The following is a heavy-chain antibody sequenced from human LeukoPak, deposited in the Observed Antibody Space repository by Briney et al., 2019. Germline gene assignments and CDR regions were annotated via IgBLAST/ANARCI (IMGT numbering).Heavy chain of an antibody. Sequence: ASVKVSCKVSGYTLTELSMHWVRQAPGKGLEWMVGFDPEDGETIYAQKFQGRVTMTEDTSTDTAYMELSSLRSEDTAVYYCASTSGRGYSYGNWGQGTLVTVSS. CDR1: GYTLTELS. CDR2: FDPEDGET. CDR3: ASTSGRGYSYGN. J-gene: IGHJ4*02. D-gene: IGHD5-18*01. V-gene: IGHV1-24*01.